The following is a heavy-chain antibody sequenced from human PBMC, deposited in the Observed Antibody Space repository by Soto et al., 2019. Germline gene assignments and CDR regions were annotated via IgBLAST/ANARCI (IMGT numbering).Heavy chain of an antibody. J-gene: IGHJ6*04. D-gene: IGHD1-1*01. V-gene: IGHV4-34*01. CDR1: GGSFSGYY. Sequence: SETLSLTCAVYGGSFSGYYWSWIRQPPGKGLEWIGEINHSGSTNYNPSLKSRVTISVDTSKNQFSLKLSSVTAADTAVYYCARESWKRRRVALDVWGKRTTVTVSS. CDR2: INHSGST. CDR3: ARESWKRRRVALDV.